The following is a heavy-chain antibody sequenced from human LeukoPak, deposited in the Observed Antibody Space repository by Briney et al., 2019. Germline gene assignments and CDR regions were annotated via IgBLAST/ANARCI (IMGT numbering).Heavy chain of an antibody. CDR1: GGSFSGYY. CDR3: ARGSPSHYFDY. J-gene: IGHJ4*02. V-gene: IGHV4-34*01. CDR2: INHSGST. D-gene: IGHD7-27*01. Sequence: SETLSLTCAVYGGSFSGYYWSWIRQPPGKGLEWIGEINHSGSTNYNPSLKSRVTISVDTSKNQFSLKLSSVTAADTAVYYCARGSPSHYFDYWGQGTLVTVSS.